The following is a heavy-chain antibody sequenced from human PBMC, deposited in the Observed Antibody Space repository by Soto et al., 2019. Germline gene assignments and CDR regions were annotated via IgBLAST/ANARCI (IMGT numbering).Heavy chain of an antibody. CDR1: GWSFSGYY. V-gene: IGHV4-34*01. Sequence: PXETLSLTCAVYGWSFSGYYWSWIRQPPGKGLEWIGEINHSGSTNYNPSLKSRVTISVDTSKNQFSLKLSSVTAADTAVYYCARPPKFYSSSWYYSWGQGTLVTVSS. J-gene: IGHJ5*01. CDR2: INHSGST. CDR3: ARPPKFYSSSWYYS. D-gene: IGHD6-13*01.